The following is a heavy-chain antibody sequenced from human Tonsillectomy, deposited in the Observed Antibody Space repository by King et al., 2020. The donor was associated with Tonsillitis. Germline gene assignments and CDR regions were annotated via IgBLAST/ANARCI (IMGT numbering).Heavy chain of an antibody. J-gene: IGHJ4*02. D-gene: IGHD6-13*01. V-gene: IGHV3-23*04. CDR2: ISRSGDTT. Sequence: VQLVESGGGLLQPGGSLRLSCAVSEFTFNTYAMNWVRQAPGKGLEWVSSISRSGDTTYYADSVKGRFTISRDNSKNTLFLQMNNLRAEDTAVYYCSKAKGEHSSSWLAIDYWGQGPLVTVSS. CDR3: SKAKGEHSSSWLAIDY. CDR1: EFTFNTYA.